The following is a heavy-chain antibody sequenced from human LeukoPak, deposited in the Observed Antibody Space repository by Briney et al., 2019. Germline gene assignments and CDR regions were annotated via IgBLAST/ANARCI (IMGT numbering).Heavy chain of an antibody. D-gene: IGHD3-22*01. CDR3: ARDRTSYYDSRGYTFDY. V-gene: IGHV3-30*03. J-gene: IGHJ4*02. CDR1: GFTFGSSG. CDR2: ISYDGSNK. Sequence: GGSLRPSCAASGFTFGSSGMHWVRQAPGKGLEWVAVISYDGSNKYYADSVKGRFTFSRDNSKNTLYLQMNSLRAEDTAVYYCARDRTSYYDSRGYTFDYWGQGTLVIVSS.